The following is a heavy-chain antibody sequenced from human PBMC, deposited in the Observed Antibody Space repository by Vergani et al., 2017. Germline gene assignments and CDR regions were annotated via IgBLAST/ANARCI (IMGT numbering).Heavy chain of an antibody. CDR1: GFTFSSYS. CDR3: ARDPQTYCGGDCYLYYLDY. J-gene: IGHJ4*02. CDR2: ISSSSSYI. D-gene: IGHD2-21*01. V-gene: IGHV3-21*01. Sequence: VQLVESGGGLVKPGGSLRLSCAASGFTFSSYSMNWVRQAPGKGLEWVSSISSSSSYIYYADSVKGRFTISRDNAKNSLYLQMNSLRAEDTAVYYCARDPQTYCGGDCYLYYLDYWGQGTLVTVSS.